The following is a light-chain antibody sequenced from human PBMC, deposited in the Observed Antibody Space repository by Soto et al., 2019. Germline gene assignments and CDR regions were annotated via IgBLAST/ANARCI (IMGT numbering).Light chain of an antibody. CDR3: QQYGSSPWT. Sequence: EIVLTQSPATLSLSPGERATLSCRASQSVTRNYLAWYQQKPGQAPRLLMYGASTRATGIADRFSGSGSGTDFTLTISRLEPEDFAVYYCQQYGSSPWTFAQGTKVDIK. V-gene: IGKV3-20*01. J-gene: IGKJ1*01. CDR2: GAS. CDR1: QSVTRNY.